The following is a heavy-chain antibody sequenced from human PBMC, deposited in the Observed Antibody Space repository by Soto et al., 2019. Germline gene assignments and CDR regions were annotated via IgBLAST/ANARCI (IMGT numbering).Heavy chain of an antibody. Sequence: GGSLRLSCAASGFTFDDYTMHWVRQAPGKGLEWVSLISWDGGSTYYADSVKGRFTISRDNSKNSLYLQMNSLRTEDTALYYCAKESHIAAARALDYWGQGTLVTVSS. J-gene: IGHJ4*02. CDR2: ISWDGGST. CDR1: GFTFDDYT. D-gene: IGHD6-13*01. V-gene: IGHV3-43*01. CDR3: AKESHIAAARALDY.